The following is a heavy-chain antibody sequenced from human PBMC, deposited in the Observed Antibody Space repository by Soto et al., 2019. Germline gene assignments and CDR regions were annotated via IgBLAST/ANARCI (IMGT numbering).Heavy chain of an antibody. Sequence: SETLSLTCTVSSGSISSGGYYWDWIRQPPGKGLEWIGNIYYSGSTNYNPSLESRVTISVDTSKNQFSLKLSSVTAADTAVYYCARQTDSYYTFDAFDIWGQGTMVTVS. CDR1: SGSISSGGYY. V-gene: IGHV4-39*01. CDR3: ARQTDSYYTFDAFDI. J-gene: IGHJ3*02. CDR2: IYYSGST. D-gene: IGHD3-22*01.